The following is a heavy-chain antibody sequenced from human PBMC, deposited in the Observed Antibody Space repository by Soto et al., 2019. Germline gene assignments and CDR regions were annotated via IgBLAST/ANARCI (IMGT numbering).Heavy chain of an antibody. CDR3: TTDHLILWRLHHYGMVF. J-gene: IGHJ6*02. Sequence: GGSLRLSCAASGFTFSNAWMNWVRHAPGKGLEWVGRIKSKTDGGTTDYAAPVKGRFTISRDDSKNTLYLQMNSLKTEDTAVYYCTTDHLILWRLHHYGMVFWGPGIMVTLFS. CDR1: GFTFSNAW. V-gene: IGHV3-15*07. D-gene: IGHD2-21*01. CDR2: IKSKTDGGTT.